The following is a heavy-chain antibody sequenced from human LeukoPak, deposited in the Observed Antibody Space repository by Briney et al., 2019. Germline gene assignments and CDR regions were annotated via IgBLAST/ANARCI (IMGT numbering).Heavy chain of an antibody. CDR2: ISWNSGSI. CDR1: GFTFDDYA. J-gene: IGHJ4*02. Sequence: GRSLRLSCAASGFTFDDYAMHWVRQAPGKGLEWVSGISWNSGSIGYADSVKGRFTISRDNAKNSLYLQMNSLRAEDMALYYCAKDSSGSYYGPGRFLDYWGQGTLVTVSS. V-gene: IGHV3-9*03. CDR3: AKDSSGSYYGPGRFLDY. D-gene: IGHD1-26*01.